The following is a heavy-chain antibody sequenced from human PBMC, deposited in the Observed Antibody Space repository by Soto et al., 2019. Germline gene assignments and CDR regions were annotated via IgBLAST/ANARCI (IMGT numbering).Heavy chain of an antibody. V-gene: IGHV5-51*01. D-gene: IGHD3-22*01. CDR2: IYPGDSDT. CDR1: GYSFTSYW. Sequence: GESLKISCKGPGYSFTSYWIGWVRQMPGKGLEWMGIIYPGDSDTRYSPSFQGQVTISADRSISTAYLQWSSLKASDTAMYYCARLVYYDSSGYWAPFMDVWGQGTTVTVSS. J-gene: IGHJ6*02. CDR3: ARLVYYDSSGYWAPFMDV.